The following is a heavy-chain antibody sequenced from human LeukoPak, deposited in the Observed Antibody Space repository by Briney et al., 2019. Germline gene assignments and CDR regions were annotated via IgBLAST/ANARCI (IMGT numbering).Heavy chain of an antibody. Sequence: PGGSLRLSCAASGFTFSSYGMHWVRQAPGEGLEWVAFICYDGSNKYYADSVKGRFTISRDNSKNTLYLQMNSLRAEDTAVYYCAKWGQGVTYAFDYWGQGTLVTVSS. CDR2: ICYDGSNK. CDR3: AKWGQGVTYAFDY. CDR1: GFTFSSYG. V-gene: IGHV3-30*02. D-gene: IGHD2-21*02. J-gene: IGHJ4*02.